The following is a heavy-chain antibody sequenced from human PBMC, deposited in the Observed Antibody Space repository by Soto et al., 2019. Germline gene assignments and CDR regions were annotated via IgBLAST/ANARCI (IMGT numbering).Heavy chain of an antibody. CDR1: GYTFSSIG. Sequence: QIQLVQSGAEVKKPGASVKVSCKASGYTFSSIGISWVRQAPGQGLEWMGWISPYKGNTHYAQGLQGRVTMTTDTSTSTAYMELRSLSSDDTAVYYCARDLYASGSYYTDYWGQGTLVTVSS. J-gene: IGHJ4*02. D-gene: IGHD3-10*01. V-gene: IGHV1-18*01. CDR3: ARDLYASGSYYTDY. CDR2: ISPYKGNT.